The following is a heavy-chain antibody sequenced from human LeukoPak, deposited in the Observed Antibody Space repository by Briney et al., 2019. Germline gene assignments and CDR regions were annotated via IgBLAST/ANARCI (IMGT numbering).Heavy chain of an antibody. D-gene: IGHD2-21*01. Sequence: GGSLRLSCAASGFIFSHYGMRWVRQAPGKGLEWVAVIQNDASTENFADSVKGRFTISRDNSKSTVFLQMNSLRVEDTAVYYCARELSQIVWGGLDYGGQGTLVSVSS. CDR2: IQNDASTE. V-gene: IGHV3-33*05. CDR3: ARELSQIVWGGLDY. CDR1: GFIFSHYG. J-gene: IGHJ4*02.